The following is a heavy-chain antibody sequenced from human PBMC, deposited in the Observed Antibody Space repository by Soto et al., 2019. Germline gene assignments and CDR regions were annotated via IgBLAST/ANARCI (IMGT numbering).Heavy chain of an antibody. J-gene: IGHJ6*02. Sequence: SVKLSSKDSGYTLTSYALNWVRQAKGRGIEWIGWMKSNSCNSGYVQKFQGRVTMTRNTSISTAYMELSSLRSEDTFVYYWASYNYDSSGTAVDVWGQGTTVTVSS. CDR3: ASYNYDSSGTAVDV. CDR2: MKSNSCNS. V-gene: IGHV1-8*01. CDR1: GYTLTSYA. D-gene: IGHD3-22*01.